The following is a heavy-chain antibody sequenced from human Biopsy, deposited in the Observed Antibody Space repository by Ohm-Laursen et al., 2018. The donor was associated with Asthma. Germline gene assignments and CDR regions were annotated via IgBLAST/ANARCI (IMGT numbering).Heavy chain of an antibody. D-gene: IGHD1/OR15-1a*01. V-gene: IGHV3-23*01. CDR3: VRSGTKWELYDAFDI. J-gene: IGHJ3*02. CDR2: ISASGVRT. CDR1: GFAFNNSS. Sequence: SLRLSCAASGFAFNNSSMTWVRQAPGKGLEWVSSISASGVRTFYADSVKGRFTVSRDSSRNTLYLQLSTLRVEGTAVYYCVRSGTKWELYDAFDIWGQGTMVTVSS.